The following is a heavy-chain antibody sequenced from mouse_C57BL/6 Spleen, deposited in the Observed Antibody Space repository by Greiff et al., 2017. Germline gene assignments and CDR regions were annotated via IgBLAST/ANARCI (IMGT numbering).Heavy chain of an antibody. J-gene: IGHJ3*01. Sequence: VQLQQSGAELARPGASVKLSCKASGYTFTSYGISWVKQRTGQGLEWIGEIYPRSGNTYYNEKFKGKATLTADKSSSTAYMELRSLTSEDSAVYFCARRGAQATQCAYWGQGTLVTVSA. D-gene: IGHD3-2*02. V-gene: IGHV1-81*01. CDR3: ARRGAQATQCAY. CDR2: IYPRSGNT. CDR1: GYTFTSYG.